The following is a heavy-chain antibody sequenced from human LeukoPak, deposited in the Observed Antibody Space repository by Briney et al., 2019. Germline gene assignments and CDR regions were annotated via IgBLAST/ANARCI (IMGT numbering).Heavy chain of an antibody. D-gene: IGHD4-11*01. CDR3: AGDTTVTSFGN. CDR2: IYPSGST. J-gene: IGHJ4*02. CDR1: GFSITSGFY. Sequence: PSETLSLTCTVSGFSITSGFYWGWIRQPPGKGLEWIGSIYPSGSTNYNPSLKSRVIISVDTSRNQFSLKLSSVTAADTAVYYCAGDTTVTSFGNWGQGTLVTVSS. V-gene: IGHV4-38-2*02.